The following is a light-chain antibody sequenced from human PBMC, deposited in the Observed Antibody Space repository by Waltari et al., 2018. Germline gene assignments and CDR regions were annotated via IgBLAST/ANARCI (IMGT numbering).Light chain of an antibody. Sequence: DIQMTQSPSTLSASVGDRVTITCRASQSFLDWLAWYQQKPGKAPKLLNYKTSSLKSGVPSRFSGSASGTEFTLTISSLQPDDFATYYCQRYESYPFTFGGGTKVEIK. CDR2: KTS. CDR3: QRYESYPFT. J-gene: IGKJ4*01. V-gene: IGKV1-5*03. CDR1: QSFLDW.